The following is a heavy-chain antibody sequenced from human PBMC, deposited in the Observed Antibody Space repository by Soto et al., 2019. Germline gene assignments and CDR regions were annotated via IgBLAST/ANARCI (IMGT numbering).Heavy chain of an antibody. V-gene: IGHV3-23*01. CDR1: GFTFSSYA. CDR3: AKDLKIGTPAGHYGLDV. J-gene: IGHJ6*02. CDR2: ISGSGGAT. Sequence: EVQLLESGGGLVQPGGSLRLSCAASGFTFSSYAMTWVRQAPGKGLEWVSVISGSGGATYYAESVKGRFTISRDNSKNTVTVLMNSLRVEDTATYYCAKDLKIGTPAGHYGLDVWGQGTTVTVSS.